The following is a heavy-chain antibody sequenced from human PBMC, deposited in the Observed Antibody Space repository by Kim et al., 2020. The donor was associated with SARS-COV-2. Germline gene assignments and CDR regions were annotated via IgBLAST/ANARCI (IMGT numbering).Heavy chain of an antibody. D-gene: IGHD4-17*01. CDR2: IYYSGST. CDR3: ARLPNDYGDYDGRFDP. Sequence: SETLSLTCTVSGGSISSGGYYWCWIRQHPGKGLEWTGYIYYSGSTHYNPSTKSRVTISVDTSKNQSSLKLSSVTAADTAVYYCARLPNDYGDYDGRFDPWRQATLVTVSS. CDR1: GGSISSGGYY. V-gene: IGHV4-31*03. J-gene: IGHJ5*02.